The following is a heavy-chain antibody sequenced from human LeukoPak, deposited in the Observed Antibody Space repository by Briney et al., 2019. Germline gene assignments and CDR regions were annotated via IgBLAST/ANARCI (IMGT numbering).Heavy chain of an antibody. Sequence: RASVKVSCKASGYTFTGYYMHWVRQAPGQGLEWMGWINPNSGGTNYAQKFQGSVTMTRDTSISTAYMELSRLRSDDTAVYYCARNEVPNDAFDIWGQGTMVTVSS. J-gene: IGHJ3*02. CDR3: ARNEVPNDAFDI. CDR2: INPNSGGT. D-gene: IGHD2-2*01. V-gene: IGHV1-2*02. CDR1: GYTFTGYY.